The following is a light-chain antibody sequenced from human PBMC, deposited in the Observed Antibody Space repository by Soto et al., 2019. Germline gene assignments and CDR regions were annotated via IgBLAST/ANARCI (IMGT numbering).Light chain of an antibody. CDR1: QSISSW. CDR3: QQYSSYWT. Sequence: DIQMTQSPSTLSASVGDRVTITCRASQSISSWLAWYQQKLGKAPKLLIYDTSSLESGVPSRFSGSGSGTEFTLTISSLQPDDFAIYYCQQYSSYWTFGQGTKVEIK. CDR2: DTS. V-gene: IGKV1-5*01. J-gene: IGKJ1*01.